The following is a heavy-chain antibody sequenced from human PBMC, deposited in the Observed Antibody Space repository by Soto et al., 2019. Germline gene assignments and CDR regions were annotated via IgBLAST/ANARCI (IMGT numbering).Heavy chain of an antibody. D-gene: IGHD3-10*01. Sequence: QVQLVQSGAEVKKPGSSVKVSCKASGGTFSSYALIWVRQAPGQGLEWMGGIIPMSGATNYAQKFQCGVTFTADESTNTAYLELTILRSEDTAVYYWARGVTENDYWGQGTLVTVSS. CDR2: IIPMSGAT. CDR1: GGTFSSYA. CDR3: ARGVTENDY. V-gene: IGHV1-69*12. J-gene: IGHJ4*02.